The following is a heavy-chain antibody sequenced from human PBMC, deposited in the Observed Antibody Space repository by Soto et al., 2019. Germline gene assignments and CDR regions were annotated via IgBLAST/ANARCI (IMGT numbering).Heavy chain of an antibody. CDR1: GFTFSSYS. J-gene: IGHJ6*02. V-gene: IGHV3-21*01. Sequence: EVQLVESGGGLVKPGGSLRLSCAASGFTFSSYSMNWVRQAPGKGLEWVSSISSSSSYIYYADSVKGRFTISRDNAKNSLYLQMNSLRAEDTAAYYCARGLLRYYYYGMDVWGQGTTVTVSS. CDR2: ISSSSSYI. CDR3: ARGLLRYYYYGMDV.